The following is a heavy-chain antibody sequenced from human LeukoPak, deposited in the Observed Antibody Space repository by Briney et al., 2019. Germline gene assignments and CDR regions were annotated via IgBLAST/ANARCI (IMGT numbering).Heavy chain of an antibody. CDR2: INHSGST. J-gene: IGHJ4*02. CDR1: GFTFSSYA. Sequence: TGGSLRLSCAASGFTFSSYAMSWVRQAPGKGLEWIGEINHSGSTNYNPSLKSRVTISVDTSKNQFSLKLSSVTAADTAVYYCARGHDYGPIPFDYWGQGTLVTVSS. D-gene: IGHD4-17*01. CDR3: ARGHDYGPIPFDY. V-gene: IGHV4-34*01.